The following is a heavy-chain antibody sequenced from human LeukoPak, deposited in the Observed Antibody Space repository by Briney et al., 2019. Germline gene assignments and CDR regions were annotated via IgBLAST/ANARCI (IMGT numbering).Heavy chain of an antibody. V-gene: IGHV3-30*18. CDR3: AKGTSSSWYNTRSDY. CDR2: ISYDGSNK. Sequence: GGSLRLSCAASGFTFSSYGMHWVRQAPGKGLEWVAVISYDGSNKYYADSVKGRFTISRDNSKNTLYLQMNSLRAEDTAVYYCAKGTSSSWYNTRSDYWGQGTLVTVSS. J-gene: IGHJ4*02. CDR1: GFTFSSYG. D-gene: IGHD6-13*01.